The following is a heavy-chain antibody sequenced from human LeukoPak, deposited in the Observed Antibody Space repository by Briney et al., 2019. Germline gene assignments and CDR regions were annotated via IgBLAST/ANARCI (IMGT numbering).Heavy chain of an antibody. CDR1: GFTFSSYE. Sequence: GGSLRLSCAASGFTFSSYEMNWVRQAPGKGLEWVSYISSSGSTIYYADSVKGRFTISRDNAKNSLYLQMNSLRAEDTAIYFCARGGYYSDYELDYWGQGTLVTVSS. D-gene: IGHD4-11*01. CDR3: ARGGYYSDYELDY. J-gene: IGHJ4*02. CDR2: ISSSGSTI. V-gene: IGHV3-48*03.